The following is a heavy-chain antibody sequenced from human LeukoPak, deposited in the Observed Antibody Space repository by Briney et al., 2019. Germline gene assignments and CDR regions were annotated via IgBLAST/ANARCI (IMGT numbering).Heavy chain of an antibody. CDR3: ARGGGYNWFDP. J-gene: IGHJ5*02. Sequence: PSETLSLTCAVYGGSFSGYYWSWIRQPPGKGLEWIGEINHSGSTNYNPSLKSQVTISVDTSKNQFSLKLSSVTAADTAVYYCARGGGYNWFDPWGQGTRVTVSS. CDR1: GGSFSGYY. V-gene: IGHV4-34*01. CDR2: INHSGST.